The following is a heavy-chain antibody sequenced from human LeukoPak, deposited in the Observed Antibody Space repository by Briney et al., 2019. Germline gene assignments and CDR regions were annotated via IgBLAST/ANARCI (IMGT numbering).Heavy chain of an antibody. CDR2: INTNSGGT. D-gene: IGHD6-19*01. CDR3: ARVKAVAGTRGAFDI. CDR1: GYTFTGYY. J-gene: IGHJ3*02. V-gene: IGHV1-2*06. Sequence: ASVKVSCKASGYTFTGYYMHWVRQAPGQGLEWMGRINTNSGGTNYAQKFQGRVTMTRDTSISTAYMELSRLRSDDTAVYYCARVKAVAGTRGAFDIWGQGTMVAVSS.